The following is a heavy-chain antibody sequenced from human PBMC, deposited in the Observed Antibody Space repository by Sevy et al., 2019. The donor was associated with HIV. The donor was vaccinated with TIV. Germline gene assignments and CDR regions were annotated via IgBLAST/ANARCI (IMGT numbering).Heavy chain of an antibody. CDR3: ATCSPDYYYGMDV. CDR2: FYYSGRT. D-gene: IGHD2-15*01. CDR1: GGSISGYY. V-gene: IGHV4-59*03. J-gene: IGHJ6*02. Sequence: SETLPLTCTVSGGSISGYYWSWIRQPPGKGLEWIGYFYYSGRTNYNPSLKSRVTISVDTSKNQFSLKLSSVTAADTAMYYCATCSPDYYYGMDVWGQGTTVTVSS.